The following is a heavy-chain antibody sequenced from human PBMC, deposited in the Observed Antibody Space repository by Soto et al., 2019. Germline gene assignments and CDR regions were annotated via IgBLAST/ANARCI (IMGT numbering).Heavy chain of an antibody. CDR3: ARISIAAGHVGFDI. D-gene: IGHD6-13*01. Sequence: GASVKVSCKASGYTFTSYGISWVRQAPGQGLEWMGWISAYNGNTNYAQKLQGRVTMTADTSTSTAYMELRSLRSDDTAVYYCARISIAAGHVGFDIWGQGTRVTVSS. J-gene: IGHJ3*02. CDR2: ISAYNGNT. CDR1: GYTFTSYG. V-gene: IGHV1-18*01.